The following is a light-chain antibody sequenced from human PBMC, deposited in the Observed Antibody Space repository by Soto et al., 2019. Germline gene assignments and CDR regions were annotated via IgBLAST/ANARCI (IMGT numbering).Light chain of an antibody. J-gene: IGLJ2*01. Sequence: QSVLTQPPSASGTPGQRVTISCSGSSSNIGSNYVYWYQQLPGTAPKLLIYRNNQRPSGVPDRFSGSKSGTSASLAISGLRSEVEDDYYCAAWDDSLSVLFGGGTKLTVL. V-gene: IGLV1-47*01. CDR3: AAWDDSLSVL. CDR2: RNN. CDR1: SSNIGSNY.